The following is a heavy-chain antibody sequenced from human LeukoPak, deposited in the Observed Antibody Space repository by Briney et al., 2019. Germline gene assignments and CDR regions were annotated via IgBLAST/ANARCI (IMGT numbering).Heavy chain of an antibody. J-gene: IGHJ5*02. CDR3: ATDRVDRTPLERGYGSGRHGAP. V-gene: IGHV3-48*03. CDR1: GFTFSSYE. CDR2: ISSSGSTI. D-gene: IGHD3-10*01. Sequence: GGSLRLSCAASGFTFSSYEMNWVRQAPGKGLEWVSYISSSGSTIYYADSVKGRFTISRDNAKNSLYLQMNSLRAEDTAVYYCATDRVDRTPLERGYGSGRHGAPWGQGTLVTVSS.